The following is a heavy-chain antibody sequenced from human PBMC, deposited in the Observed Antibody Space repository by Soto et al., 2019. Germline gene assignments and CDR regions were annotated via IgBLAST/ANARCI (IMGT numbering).Heavy chain of an antibody. CDR3: ARDTAPSVFDY. V-gene: IGHV1-18*01. Sequence: QAPGQGLEWMGWISAYNGNTNYAQKLQGRVTMTTDTSTSTAYMELRSLRSDDTAVYYCARDTAPSVFDYWGQGTLVTLSS. J-gene: IGHJ4*02. CDR2: ISAYNGNT.